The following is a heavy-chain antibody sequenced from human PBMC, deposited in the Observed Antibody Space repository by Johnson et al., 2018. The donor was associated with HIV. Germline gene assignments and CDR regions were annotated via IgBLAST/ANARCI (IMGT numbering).Heavy chain of an antibody. CDR3: HNPSSWSPSGDFDI. CDR1: GFTFSDYY. V-gene: IGHV3-11*04. CDR2: ISSSGSTI. J-gene: IGHJ3*02. Sequence: QVQLVESGGGLVKPGGSLRLSCAASGFTFSDYYMSWIRQAPGKGLEWVSYISSSGSTIYYADSVKGRFTISRDNSKNTLYLQMNSLRAEDTAVYYCHNPSSWSPSGDFDIWGQGTMVTVSS. D-gene: IGHD6-13*01.